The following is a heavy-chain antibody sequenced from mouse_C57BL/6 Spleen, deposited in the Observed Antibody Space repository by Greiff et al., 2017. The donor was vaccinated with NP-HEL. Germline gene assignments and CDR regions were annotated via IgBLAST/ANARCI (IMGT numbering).Heavy chain of an antibody. CDR2: ILPGSGST. CDR1: GYTFTGYW. Sequence: QVQLQQSGAELMKPGASVKLSCKATGYTFTGYWIEWVKQRPGHGLEWIGEILPGSGSTNYSEKFKGKATFTADTSSNTAYLKLSSLITEDSAIYYCARRIYYYGSSYGYFDVWGTGTTVTVSS. V-gene: IGHV1-9*01. J-gene: IGHJ1*03. CDR3: ARRIYYYGSSYGYFDV. D-gene: IGHD1-1*01.